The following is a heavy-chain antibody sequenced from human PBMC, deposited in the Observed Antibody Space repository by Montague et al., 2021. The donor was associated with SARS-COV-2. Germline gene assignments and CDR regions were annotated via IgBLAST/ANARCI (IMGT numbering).Heavy chain of an antibody. D-gene: IGHD5-24*01. CDR3: SSEGRWNWFDP. CDR1: GGSISSDY. Sequence: SETLSLTCSVSGGSISSDYWCWSRQSPGKGLEWMGYSYYRETTNYNPSLKRRVTFSVDTSKNQFSLTLISVTAADAAVYFCSSEGRWNWFDPWGQGDLVTVSS. CDR2: SYYRETT. V-gene: IGHV4-59*01. J-gene: IGHJ5*02.